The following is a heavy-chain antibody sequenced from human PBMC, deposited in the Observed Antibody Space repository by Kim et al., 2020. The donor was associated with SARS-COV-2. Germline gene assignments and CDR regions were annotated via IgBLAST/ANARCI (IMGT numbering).Heavy chain of an antibody. CDR2: ISSSSSYI. Sequence: GGSLRLSCAASGFTFSSYSMNWVRQAPGKGLEWVSSISSSSSYIYYADSVKGRFTISRDNAKNSLYLQMNSLRAEDTAVYYCARDQYYYDSSGHYYYYYMDVWGKGTTVTVSS. J-gene: IGHJ6*03. V-gene: IGHV3-21*01. CDR1: GFTFSSYS. D-gene: IGHD3-22*01. CDR3: ARDQYYYDSSGHYYYYYMDV.